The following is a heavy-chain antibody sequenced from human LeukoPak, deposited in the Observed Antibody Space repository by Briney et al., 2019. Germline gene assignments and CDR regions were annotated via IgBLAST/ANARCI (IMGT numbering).Heavy chain of an antibody. CDR2: ISYDGRNK. CDR1: GFTFSSYA. D-gene: IGHD1-14*01. CDR3: ARGNLPYYYYYMDV. Sequence: QPGSSLRLSCAASGFTFSSYAMHWVRRAPGKGLEWVAVISYDGRNKYYADCVKGRFTISRDNSKNTLYLQMNSLRAEDTAVYYCARGNLPYYYYYMDVWGKGTTVTASS. V-gene: IGHV3-30*01. J-gene: IGHJ6*03.